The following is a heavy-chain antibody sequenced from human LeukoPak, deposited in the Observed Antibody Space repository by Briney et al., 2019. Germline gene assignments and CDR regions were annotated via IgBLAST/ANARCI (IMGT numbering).Heavy chain of an antibody. V-gene: IGHV3-23*01. Sequence: GGSLRLSCAASGFTFSSYAMNWVRQAPGKGLKWVSGFRGSGAATFYADSVKGRFTISRDNSKNTLYLQMNSLRAEDTAVYYCAKQGRDYYYYMDVWGKGTTVTVSS. J-gene: IGHJ6*03. CDR2: FRGSGAAT. CDR3: AKQGRDYYYYMDV. CDR1: GFTFSSYA.